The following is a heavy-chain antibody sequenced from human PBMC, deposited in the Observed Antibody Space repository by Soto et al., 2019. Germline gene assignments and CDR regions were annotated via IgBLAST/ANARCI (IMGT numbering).Heavy chain of an antibody. Sequence: QVQLVQSGAEVKKPGASVKVSCKASGYTFTSYYMHWVRQAPGQGLEWMGIINPSGGSTSYAQKFQGRVTMTRDTSTSTVYMELSSLRSEDTAVYYCARGDTAMVSLVEGSFGMDVWGQGTTVTVSS. CDR1: GYTFTSYY. V-gene: IGHV1-46*03. D-gene: IGHD5-18*01. CDR2: INPSGGST. J-gene: IGHJ6*02. CDR3: ARGDTAMVSLVEGSFGMDV.